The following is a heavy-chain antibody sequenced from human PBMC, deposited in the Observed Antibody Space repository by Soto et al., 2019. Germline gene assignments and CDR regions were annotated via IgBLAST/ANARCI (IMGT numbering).Heavy chain of an antibody. V-gene: IGHV2-5*02. CDR1: GFSLSTSGVG. Sequence: QITLKESGPTLVKPTQTLTLTCTFSGFSLSTSGVGVGWIRQPPGKALEWLALIYWDYDKRYSPSLKSRLTITKDTSKIQVVLTITNMDPVDTATYYCAHRGGYCSSTSCYAEYNWFDPWGQGTLVTVSS. D-gene: IGHD2-2*01. J-gene: IGHJ5*02. CDR2: IYWDYDK. CDR3: AHRGGYCSSTSCYAEYNWFDP.